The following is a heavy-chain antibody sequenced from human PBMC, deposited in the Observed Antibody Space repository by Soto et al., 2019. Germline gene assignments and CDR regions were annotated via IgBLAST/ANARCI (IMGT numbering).Heavy chain of an antibody. CDR3: AHGRSGTYYPLFGY. J-gene: IGHJ4*02. D-gene: IGHD3-10*01. Sequence: QITLKESGPTLVKPTQPLTLTCAFSGFSLSTSGVGVGWIRQPPGKALEWLALIYWDDDKRYSPSLKSRLASTNDTPKNQVVLTMPSMYPVDTGTYYCAHGRSGTYYPLFGYWGQGTLVTVSS. CDR1: GFSLSTSGVG. V-gene: IGHV2-5*02. CDR2: IYWDDDK.